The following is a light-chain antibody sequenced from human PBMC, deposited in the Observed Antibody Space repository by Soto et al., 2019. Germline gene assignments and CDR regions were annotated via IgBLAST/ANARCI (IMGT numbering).Light chain of an antibody. J-gene: IGKJ4*01. Sequence: DIQMTQSPSSLSASVVARVTITFRASQDISKNLAWYQQIPGKAPKLLIFAASTLQSGVPSRFSASGSGTYFILTVGGLQPEDAATYYCQQTKGFPLTFGGGTKVDIK. CDR3: QQTKGFPLT. V-gene: IGKV1-12*01. CDR1: QDISKN. CDR2: AAS.